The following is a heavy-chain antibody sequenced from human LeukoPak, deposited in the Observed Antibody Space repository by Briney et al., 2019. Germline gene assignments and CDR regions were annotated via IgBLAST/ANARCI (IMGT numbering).Heavy chain of an antibody. CDR3: ARRMTTGEAFDI. J-gene: IGHJ3*02. V-gene: IGHV3-30*03. CDR1: GFTFSSYG. Sequence: GGSLRLSCAASGFTFSSYGMHWVRQAPGKGLEWVAVISYDGSNKYYADSVKGRFTISRDNSKNTLYLQMNSLRTEDTAVYYCARRMTTGEAFDIWGQGTMVTVSS. CDR2: ISYDGSNK. D-gene: IGHD4-17*01.